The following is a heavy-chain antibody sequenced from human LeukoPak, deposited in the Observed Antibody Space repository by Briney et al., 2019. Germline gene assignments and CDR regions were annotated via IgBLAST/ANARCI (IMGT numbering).Heavy chain of an antibody. D-gene: IGHD5/OR15-5a*01. CDR1: GFTFRSHA. CDR2: ISETGGST. V-gene: IGHV3-23*01. CDR3: AKDPVSIGPAFAF. J-gene: IGHJ3*01. Sequence: QTGGSLRLSCAASGFTFRSHAMSWVRQAPGKGLEGVSSISETGGSTYYADSVKGRLTISRDNSNTKLYLQMNSLRAEDTAIYYCAKDPVSIGPAFAFWGPGTMVTVSS.